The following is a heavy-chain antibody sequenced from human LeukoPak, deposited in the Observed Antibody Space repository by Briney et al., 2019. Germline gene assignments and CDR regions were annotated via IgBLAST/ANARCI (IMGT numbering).Heavy chain of an antibody. CDR2: ILDDSNGK. Sequence: GGSLRLSCSASGFIFSNHAMHWVRQAPGKGLEWVAFILDDSNGKFYADSVKGRFTVSRDNSNDKMYLQMNSLRPDDTAVYYCARVRNVASPNREVIRGLRFYYHGMDVWGQGTTVTVSS. CDR1: GFIFSNHA. CDR3: ARVRNVASPNREVIRGLRFYYHGMDV. V-gene: IGHV3-30*04. J-gene: IGHJ6*02. D-gene: IGHD3-10*01.